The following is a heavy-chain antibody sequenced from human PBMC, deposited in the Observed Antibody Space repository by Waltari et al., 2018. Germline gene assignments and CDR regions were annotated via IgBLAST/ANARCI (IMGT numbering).Heavy chain of an antibody. J-gene: IGHJ4*02. CDR2: IFNAAAT. Sequence: QVQLQESGPGLVKPSETLSLTCTVSGGSIERDYWTWVRQTPGKGLTLLVYIFNAAATNYGPSLINRVSISLDMATGQFSLNLMSVTAADTAVYFCTRSRSSGEQIHFDYWGRGILVTVSS. D-gene: IGHD1-26*01. V-gene: IGHV4-59*01. CDR1: GGSIERDY. CDR3: TRSRSSGEQIHFDY.